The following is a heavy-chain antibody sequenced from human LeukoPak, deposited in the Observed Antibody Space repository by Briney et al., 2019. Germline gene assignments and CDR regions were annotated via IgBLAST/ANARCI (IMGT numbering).Heavy chain of an antibody. CDR1: GFTFSDYE. CDR3: ARDRGYNYGDFDY. J-gene: IGHJ4*02. D-gene: IGHD5-18*01. V-gene: IGHV3-48*03. Sequence: GGSLRLSCAASGFTFSDYEMTWVRQAPGKGLEWVAYISSSGSTIYYPDSVKGRFTISRDNARNSLYLQMNSLRAEDTALYYCARDRGYNYGDFDYWGQGTLVTVSS. CDR2: ISSSGSTI.